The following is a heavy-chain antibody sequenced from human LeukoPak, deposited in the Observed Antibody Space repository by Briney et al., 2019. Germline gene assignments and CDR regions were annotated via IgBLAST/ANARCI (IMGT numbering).Heavy chain of an antibody. CDR3: ARSQSGVFDV. CDR1: GFTFSNYW. V-gene: IGHV3-74*01. CDR2: LNGDGTNI. Sequence: GGSLRLSCVASGFTFSNYWMQWVRQVPGKGLVWVSRLNGDGTNIIYADSVKGRFTISRDNAENTQYLQMNSLRAEDTALYYCARSQSGVFDVWGQGTMVTVSS. D-gene: IGHD2-8*01. J-gene: IGHJ3*01.